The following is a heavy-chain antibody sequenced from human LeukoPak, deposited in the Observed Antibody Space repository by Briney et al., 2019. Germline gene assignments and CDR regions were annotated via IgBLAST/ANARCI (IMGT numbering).Heavy chain of an antibody. CDR2: ISSSSSTI. J-gene: IGHJ6*03. CDR3: AKVLSSSGYYYYYMDV. V-gene: IGHV3-48*01. Sequence: GGSLRLSCAASGFTFSSYSMNWVRQAPGKGLEWVSYISSSSSTIYYADSVKGRFTISRDNAKNSLYLQMNSLRAEDTAVYYCAKVLSSSGYYYYYMDVWGKGTTVTVSS. D-gene: IGHD3-22*01. CDR1: GFTFSSYS.